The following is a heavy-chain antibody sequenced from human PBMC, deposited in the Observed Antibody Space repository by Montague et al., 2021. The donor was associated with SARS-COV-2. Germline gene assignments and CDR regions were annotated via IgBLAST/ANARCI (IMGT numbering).Heavy chain of an antibody. J-gene: IGHJ3*02. Sequence: PALVKPTQTLTPTCTFSGFSLSTSGMCVSWIRQPPGKALEWLARIDWDDDKYYSTSLKTRLTISKDTSKNQVVLTMTNMDPVDTATYYCARMRIAAAGSPFDIWGQGTMVTVSS. CDR2: IDWDDDK. V-gene: IGHV2-70*11. D-gene: IGHD6-13*01. CDR1: GFSLSTSGMC. CDR3: ARMRIAAAGSPFDI.